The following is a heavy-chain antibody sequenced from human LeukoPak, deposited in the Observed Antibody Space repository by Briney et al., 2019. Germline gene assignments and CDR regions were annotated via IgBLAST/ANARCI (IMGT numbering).Heavy chain of an antibody. CDR3: AKDSREGAFPRDYGDYYFDY. D-gene: IGHD4-17*01. J-gene: IGHJ4*02. V-gene: IGHV3-30*18. CDR2: ITYDGSNK. CDR1: GFTFSSYG. Sequence: PGGSLRLSCAASGFTFSSYGMHWVRQAPGKGLEWVAVITYDGSNKYYADSVKGRFTISRDNSKNTLYLQMNSLRVEDTAVYYCAKDSREGAFPRDYGDYYFDYWGQGTLVTVSS.